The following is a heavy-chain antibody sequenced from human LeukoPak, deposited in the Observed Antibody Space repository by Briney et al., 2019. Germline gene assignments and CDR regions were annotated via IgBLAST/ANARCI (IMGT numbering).Heavy chain of an antibody. D-gene: IGHD5-24*01. CDR1: AGSISSGNYY. V-gene: IGHV4-39*01. Sequence: SETLSLTCTVSAGSISSGNYYWGWIRQPPGKGLEWIGNIYYSGSTYCNPSLKSRVTISVDTSRNQFSLKLSSVTAADTAVYFCASSPRMATSHFDYWGQGTLVTVSS. J-gene: IGHJ4*02. CDR2: IYYSGST. CDR3: ASSPRMATSHFDY.